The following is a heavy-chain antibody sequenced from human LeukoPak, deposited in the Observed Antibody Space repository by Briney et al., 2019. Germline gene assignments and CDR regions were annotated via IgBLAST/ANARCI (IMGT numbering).Heavy chain of an antibody. CDR3: ARTQWLEDAFDF. J-gene: IGHJ3*01. CDR1: DDTFSNYG. CDR2: ISTYNGNT. Sequence: GASVKVSCKASDDTFSNYGISWVRQAPGQGLEWMGWISTYNGNTHYAQKFQGRVTMTTDTSTNIAYLELRDLRSDDTAVHYCARTQWLEDAFDFWGQGTVVTVSS. V-gene: IGHV1-18*01. D-gene: IGHD6-19*01.